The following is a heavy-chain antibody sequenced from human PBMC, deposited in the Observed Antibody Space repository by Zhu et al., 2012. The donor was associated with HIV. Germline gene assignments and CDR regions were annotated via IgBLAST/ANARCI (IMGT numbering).Heavy chain of an antibody. Sequence: QVQLQESGPGLVEPSETLSLTCTVSGGSISSHYWSWIRQPPGKGLEWIGYIYYSGSTNYNPSLKSRVTISVDTSKNQFSLKLSSVTAADTAVYYCARDQRAYYYGSGSYYKNAFDIWGQGTMVTVSS. J-gene: IGHJ3*02. D-gene: IGHD3-10*01. CDR2: IYYSGST. CDR3: ARDQRAYYYGSGSYYKNAFDI. CDR1: GGSISSHY. V-gene: IGHV4-59*11.